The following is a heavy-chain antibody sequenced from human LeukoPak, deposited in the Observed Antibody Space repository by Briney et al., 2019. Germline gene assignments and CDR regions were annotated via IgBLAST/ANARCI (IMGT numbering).Heavy chain of an antibody. Sequence: GGSPRLSCAASGFTFSSYTMSWDRQAPGKGPEWVSSITSSSSYIYYADSVKGRFTISRDNAKNSLYLQMNSLRAEDTAVDYCARDKKPNECWSGCVGYYYFYMVVGGKGTTVTVSS. CDR3: ARDKKPNECWSGCVGYYYFYMVV. J-gene: IGHJ6*03. D-gene: IGHD3-3*01. V-gene: IGHV3-21*01. CDR1: GFTFSSYT. CDR2: ITSSSSYI.